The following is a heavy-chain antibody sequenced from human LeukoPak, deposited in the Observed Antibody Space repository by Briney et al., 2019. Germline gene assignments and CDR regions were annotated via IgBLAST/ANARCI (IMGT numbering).Heavy chain of an antibody. CDR1: GFTVSNNY. CDR3: ARDRGNGVFDV. CDR2: IYTGGST. Sequence: GGSLRLSCAASGFTVSNNYMSWVRQAPGKGLEWVSIIYTGGSTDYVDSVKGRFTISRDNSKNTLYLQMDSLRAEDTAVYYCARDRGNGVFDVWGQGTMVTVSS. D-gene: IGHD4-23*01. V-gene: IGHV3-66*02. J-gene: IGHJ3*01.